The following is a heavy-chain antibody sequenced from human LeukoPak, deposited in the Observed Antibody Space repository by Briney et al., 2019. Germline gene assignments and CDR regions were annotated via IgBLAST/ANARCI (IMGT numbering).Heavy chain of an antibody. J-gene: IGHJ4*02. CDR1: GGTFSSYA. Sequence: GASVKVSCKASGGTFSSYAISWVRQAPGQGLEWMGWINPNSGGTNYAQKFQGRVTMTRDTSISTAYMELSRLRSDDTAVYYCARDLVVATGFDYWGQGTLVTVSS. V-gene: IGHV1-2*02. CDR2: INPNSGGT. CDR3: ARDLVVATGFDY. D-gene: IGHD2-15*01.